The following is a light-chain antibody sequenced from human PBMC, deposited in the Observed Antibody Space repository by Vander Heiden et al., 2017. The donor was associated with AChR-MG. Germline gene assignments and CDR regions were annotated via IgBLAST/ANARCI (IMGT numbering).Light chain of an antibody. V-gene: IGKV3-20*01. CDR1: QSVSSNY. CDR3: QQYGSSPPHT. Sequence: EIVLTQSPATLSSSPGERATPSCRASQSVSSNYLAWYQQKPGQAPRLLIFGASSRATGIPDRFSGSGSGTDFTLTISRLEPQDFALYYCQQYGSSPPHTFGQGTKLEIK. J-gene: IGKJ2*01. CDR2: GAS.